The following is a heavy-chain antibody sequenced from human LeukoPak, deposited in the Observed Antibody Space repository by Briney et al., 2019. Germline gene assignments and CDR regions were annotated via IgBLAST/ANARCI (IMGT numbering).Heavy chain of an antibody. CDR3: ASGSLEGYDILTGYLDY. J-gene: IGHJ4*02. D-gene: IGHD3-9*01. V-gene: IGHV4-39*01. CDR1: GGSISSSSYY. Sequence: PSETLSLTCTVSGGSISSSSYYWGWIRQPPGKGLEWIGSIYYSGSTYYNPSLKSRVTISVDTSKNQFSLKLSSVTAADTAVYYCASGSLEGYDILTGYLDYWGQGTLVTVSS. CDR2: IYYSGST.